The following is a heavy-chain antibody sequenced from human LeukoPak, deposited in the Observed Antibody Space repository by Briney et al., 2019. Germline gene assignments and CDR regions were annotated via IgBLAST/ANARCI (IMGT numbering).Heavy chain of an antibody. V-gene: IGHV1-2*02. J-gene: IGHJ4*02. CDR2: INPNSGGT. D-gene: IGHD1-20*01. CDR3: ARVIIGTPKATVFDY. CDR1: GYTFTGYY. Sequence: ASVKVSCKASGYTFTGYYMHWVRQAPGQGLEWMGWINPNSGGTNYAQKFQGRVTMTRDTSISTAYMELSRLRSDDTAVYYCARVIIGTPKATVFDYWGQGTLVTVSS.